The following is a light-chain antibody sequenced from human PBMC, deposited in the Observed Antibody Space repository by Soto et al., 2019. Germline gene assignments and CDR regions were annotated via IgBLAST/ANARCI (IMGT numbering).Light chain of an antibody. CDR1: SSDVGGYNF. Sequence: QSALTQPPSASGSPGQSVTISCTGTSSDVGGYNFVSGYQHHPGKAPKLIIYEVSKRPSGVPNRFSGSKSGNTASLTVSGLQAEDEADYYCNSYAGSNIYVFGSGTKLTVL. J-gene: IGLJ1*01. V-gene: IGLV2-8*01. CDR3: NSYAGSNIYV. CDR2: EVS.